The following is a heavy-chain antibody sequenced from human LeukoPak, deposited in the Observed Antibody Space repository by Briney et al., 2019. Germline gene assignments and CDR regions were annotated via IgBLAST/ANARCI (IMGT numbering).Heavy chain of an antibody. Sequence: SVKVSCKASGGTFSSYAISWVRQAPGQGLEWMGGIIPIFGTANYAQKFQGRVTITADESTSTAYMELSSLRSEDTAVYYCASACYDSSGYYLEIDYWGQGTLVTVSS. V-gene: IGHV1-69*01. CDR2: IIPIFGTA. CDR1: GGTFSSYA. CDR3: ASACYDSSGYYLEIDY. D-gene: IGHD3-22*01. J-gene: IGHJ4*02.